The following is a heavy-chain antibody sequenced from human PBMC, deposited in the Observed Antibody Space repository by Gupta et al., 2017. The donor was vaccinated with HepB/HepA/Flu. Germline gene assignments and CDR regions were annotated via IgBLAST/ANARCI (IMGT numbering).Heavy chain of an antibody. Sequence: QVTLKESGPVLVKPTETLTLTCTVSGFSLSNARMGVSWIRQPPGKALEWLAHIFSNDEKSYSTSLKSRLTISKDTSKSQVVLTMTNMDPVDTATYYCARIYRRSYSSSSNTPSWFDPWGQGTLVTVSS. J-gene: IGHJ5*02. D-gene: IGHD6-6*01. CDR3: ARIYRRSYSSSSNTPSWFDP. V-gene: IGHV2-26*01. CDR2: IFSNDEK. CDR1: GFSLSNARMG.